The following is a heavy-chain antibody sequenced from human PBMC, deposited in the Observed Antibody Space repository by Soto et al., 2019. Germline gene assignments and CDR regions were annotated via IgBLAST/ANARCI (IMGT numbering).Heavy chain of an antibody. CDR3: ATKSPDYGDYKYYYYYGMDV. CDR2: IIPILGTA. V-gene: IGHV1-69*13. D-gene: IGHD4-17*01. Sequence: SVKVSCKASGGTFSSYAISWVRQAPGQGLEWMGGIIPILGTANYAQKFQGRVTITADESTSTAYMELSSLRSEDTAVYYCATKSPDYGDYKYYYYYGMDVWGQGTTVTVSS. J-gene: IGHJ6*02. CDR1: GGTFSSYA.